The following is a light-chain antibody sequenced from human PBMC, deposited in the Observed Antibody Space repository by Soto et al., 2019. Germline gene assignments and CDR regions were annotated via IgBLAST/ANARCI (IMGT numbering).Light chain of an antibody. Sequence: DLQIHQSPSNLSASVVDIVPINGRASQSISSWLAWYQQKLGRAPRLLIYDASSLESGVQSRFSGSGYGTEFTLNISSLQPDDFATYYCQQYNTYSSLTVGGGTQVDI. J-gene: IGKJ4*02. CDR1: QSISSW. CDR2: DAS. CDR3: QQYNTYSSLT. V-gene: IGKV1-5*01.